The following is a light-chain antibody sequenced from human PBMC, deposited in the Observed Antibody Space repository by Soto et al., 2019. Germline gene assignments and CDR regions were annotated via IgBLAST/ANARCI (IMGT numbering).Light chain of an antibody. J-gene: IGKJ4*01. CDR3: QQFNDFPLT. Sequence: IQLTQSPSSLSASVGDRVTITCRAGQDISSTLAWYQQKPGKAPKLLLYDASSLDAGVPSRFSGSGSGTDFTLSITSLRPEDFANYYCQQFNDFPLTFGGGTKVQIK. CDR2: DAS. V-gene: IGKV1D-13*01. CDR1: QDISST.